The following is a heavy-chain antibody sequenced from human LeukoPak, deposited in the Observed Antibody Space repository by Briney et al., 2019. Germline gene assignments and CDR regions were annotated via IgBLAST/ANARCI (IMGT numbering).Heavy chain of an antibody. CDR3: VRDGGVSGYDLLDY. Sequence: GGSLRLSCAASGFTFSNYWMTWVRQAPEKGLEWVAVINQDATKEYYMDSVKARFTISRDNAKNSVSLQMNSLRAEDTAVYYCVRDGGVSGYDLLDYWGQGTLVTVSS. D-gene: IGHD5-12*01. J-gene: IGHJ4*02. V-gene: IGHV3-7*01. CDR2: INQDATKE. CDR1: GFTFSNYW.